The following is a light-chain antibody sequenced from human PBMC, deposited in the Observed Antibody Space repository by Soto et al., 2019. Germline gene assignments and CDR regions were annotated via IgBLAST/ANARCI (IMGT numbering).Light chain of an antibody. V-gene: IGKV1-5*03. Sequence: DVEMTQSPSTLPTSIGDRVTINCRASQNVSNWLAWYQQKPGKAPKLLIYKASRLESGVPSRFRAGGSGTDFTLTINSLQSDDFATYFCQQYSQESTFGQGTKLEIK. CDR3: QQYSQEST. J-gene: IGKJ2*01. CDR1: QNVSNW. CDR2: KAS.